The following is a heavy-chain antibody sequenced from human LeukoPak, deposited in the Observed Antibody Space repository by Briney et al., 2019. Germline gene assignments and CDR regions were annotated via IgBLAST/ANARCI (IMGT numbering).Heavy chain of an antibody. CDR3: AKLRGVGNYYDSSGYYYPCDY. CDR2: ISGSGGST. CDR1: GFTFSSYA. V-gene: IGHV3-23*01. J-gene: IGHJ4*02. D-gene: IGHD3-22*01. Sequence: PGGSLRLSCAASGFTFSSYAMSWVRQAPGKGLEWVSAISGSGGSTYYADSVKGRFTISRDNSKNTLYLQMNSLSAEDTAVYYCAKLRGVGNYYDSSGYYYPCDYWGQGTLVTVSS.